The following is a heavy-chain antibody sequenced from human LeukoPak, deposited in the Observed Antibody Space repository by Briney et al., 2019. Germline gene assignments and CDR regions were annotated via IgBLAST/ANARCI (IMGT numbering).Heavy chain of an antibody. D-gene: IGHD3-10*01. V-gene: IGHV3-21*01. Sequence: GGSLRLSCAASGFTFSSYSMNWVRQAPGKGLEWVSSISSSSSYIYYADSVKGRFTISRDNAKNSLYLQMHSLRAEDTAVYYCARDLMLLWFGEGEDGMDVWGQGTTVTVSS. CDR2: ISSSSSYI. J-gene: IGHJ6*02. CDR1: GFTFSSYS. CDR3: ARDLMLLWFGEGEDGMDV.